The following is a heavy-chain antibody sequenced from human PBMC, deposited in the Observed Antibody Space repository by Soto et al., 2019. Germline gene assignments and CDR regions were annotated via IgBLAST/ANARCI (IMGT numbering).Heavy chain of an antibody. D-gene: IGHD6-19*01. CDR1: GDSVSSNSAA. V-gene: IGHV6-1*01. Sequence: PSQTLSLTCVISGDSVSSNSAAWNWIRQSPSRGLEWLGRTYYRSKWYNDFAVSVKSRITINPDTSKNQFSLQLNSVTPEDTAVYYCARATRRHSGWYVGQSDSWFDPWGQGTLVTVSS. J-gene: IGHJ5*02. CDR3: ARATRRHSGWYVGQSDSWFDP. CDR2: TYYRSKWYN.